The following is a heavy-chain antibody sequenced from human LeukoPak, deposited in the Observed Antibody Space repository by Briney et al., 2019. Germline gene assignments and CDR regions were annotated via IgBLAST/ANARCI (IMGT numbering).Heavy chain of an antibody. J-gene: IGHJ4*02. Sequence: GGSLGLSCAASGFTFSSYAMAWVRQAPGKGLEWVSAISGSGGGTYYADSVKGRFTISRDNSKNTLYLQMNSLRAEDTAEYYCVKESNYDYVWGSYNYWGQGTLVTVSS. CDR1: GFTFSSYA. CDR2: ISGSGGGT. CDR3: VKESNYDYVWGSYNY. D-gene: IGHD3-16*01. V-gene: IGHV3-23*01.